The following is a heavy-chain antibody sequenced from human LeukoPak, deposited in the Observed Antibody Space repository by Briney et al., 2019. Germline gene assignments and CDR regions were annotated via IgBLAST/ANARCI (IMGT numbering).Heavy chain of an antibody. J-gene: IGHJ4*02. V-gene: IGHV3-30*04. CDR3: AKDAASSSSCFDY. D-gene: IGHD6-6*01. CDR2: ISYDGSNK. CDR1: GFTFSSYA. Sequence: GGSLRLSCTASGFTFSSYAMHWVRQAPGKGLEWVAVISYDGSNKYYADSVKGRFTISRDNSKNTLYLQMNSLRAEDTAVYYCAKDAASSSSCFDYWGQGTLVTVSS.